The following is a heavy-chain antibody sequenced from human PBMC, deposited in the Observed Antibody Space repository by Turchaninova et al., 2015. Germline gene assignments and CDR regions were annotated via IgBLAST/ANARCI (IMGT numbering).Heavy chain of an antibody. CDR3: AVWAFDV. Sequence: EVQLVESGGGLVQPGGSLRLSCAASGFTFRSYWMSWVRPGTGKGLEWVANINLDGSEKSYGDSVKGRFTISRDNAKNSLYLQMDSLGAEDTAVDYCAVWAFDVWGQGTMVTVSS. CDR2: INLDGSEK. V-gene: IGHV3-7*01. D-gene: IGHD3-16*01. CDR1: GFTFRSYW. J-gene: IGHJ3*01.